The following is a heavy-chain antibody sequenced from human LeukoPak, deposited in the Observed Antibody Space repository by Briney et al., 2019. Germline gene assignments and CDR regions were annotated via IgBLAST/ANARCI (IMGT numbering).Heavy chain of an antibody. CDR2: IYYSGNT. D-gene: IGHD1-26*01. CDR1: GGSIARYY. CDR3: AREDSGTSIDY. J-gene: IGHJ4*01. Sequence: SETLSLTCTVSGGSIARYYYTWIRQPPGKGLEWIGYIYYSGNTNYKPSLKSRVTISLDMSKNQFSLRLTSVTAADTAVYYCAREDSGTSIDYWGQGTLVTVSS. V-gene: IGHV4-59*01.